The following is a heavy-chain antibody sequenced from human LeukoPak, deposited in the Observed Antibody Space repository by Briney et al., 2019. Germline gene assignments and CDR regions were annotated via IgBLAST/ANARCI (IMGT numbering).Heavy chain of an antibody. CDR3: ARPGCSGGNCYSSADH. CDR1: GYTFTRYG. J-gene: IGHJ5*02. Sequence: ASVKVSCKASGYTFTRYGIGWVRQAPGQGLEWMGWISGYNGNTNYPQKFQDGVTMTTDTSTSTAYMELRSLRSDDTAVYYCARPGCSGGNCYSSADHWGQGTLVTVSS. CDR2: ISGYNGNT. V-gene: IGHV1-18*01. D-gene: IGHD2-15*01.